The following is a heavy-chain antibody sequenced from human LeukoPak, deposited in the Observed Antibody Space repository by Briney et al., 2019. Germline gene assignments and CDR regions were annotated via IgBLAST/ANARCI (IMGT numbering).Heavy chain of an antibody. D-gene: IGHD2-15*01. CDR1: GFTFSSYG. J-gene: IGHJ4*02. CDR2: IWYDGSNK. V-gene: IGHV3-33*01. CDR3: ARDPRVYCSGGSCYSESYFDY. Sequence: GGSLRLSCAASGFTFSSYGMHWVRQAPGKGLEWVAVIWYDGSNKYYADSVKGRFTISRDNSKNTLYLQMNSLRAEDTAVYYCARDPRVYCSGGSCYSESYFDYWGQGTLVTVSS.